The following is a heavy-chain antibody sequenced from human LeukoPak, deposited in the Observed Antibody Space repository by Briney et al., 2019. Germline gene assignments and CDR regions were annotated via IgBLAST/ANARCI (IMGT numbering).Heavy chain of an antibody. CDR2: IRGNGGST. V-gene: IGHV3-23*01. CDR3: ARDLSGVAGYTYGRGIDY. J-gene: IGHJ4*02. Sequence: GGSLRLSCAASGFTFSSYAMIWVRQAPGKGLEWVSAIRGNGGSTYYADSVKGRFTISRDNSKDTLYLQMNSLRAEDTAVYYCARDLSGVAGYTYGRGIDYWGQGTLVTVSS. CDR1: GFTFSSYA. D-gene: IGHD5-18*01.